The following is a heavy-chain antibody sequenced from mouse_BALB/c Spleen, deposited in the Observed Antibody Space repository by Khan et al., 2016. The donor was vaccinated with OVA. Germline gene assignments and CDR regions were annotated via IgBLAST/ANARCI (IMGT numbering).Heavy chain of an antibody. V-gene: IGHV3-2*02. J-gene: IGHJ2*01. D-gene: IGHD1-1*01. CDR2: ISYSGRT. CDR3: ARSVTITTVVATDFDY. Sequence: VQLKQSGPGLVKPSQSLSLTCTVTGYSITSDYAWNWIRQFPGNKLEWVGYISYSGRTSYNPSLKSRISITRDTSKNQFFLQLSSVTTEDTATSYCARSVTITTVVATDFDYWGQGTTLTVSS. CDR1: GYSITSDYA.